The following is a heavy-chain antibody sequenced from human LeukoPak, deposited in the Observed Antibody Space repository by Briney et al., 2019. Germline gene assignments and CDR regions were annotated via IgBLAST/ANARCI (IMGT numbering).Heavy chain of an antibody. CDR3: AITAAYCGGDCYSRYFDY. CDR2: INHSGST. V-gene: IGHV4-34*01. J-gene: IGHJ4*02. D-gene: IGHD2-21*02. CDR1: GGFFSGYY. Sequence: SETLSLTCAVYGGFFSGYYWSWIRQPPGKGLEWIGEINHSGSTNYNPSLKSRVTISVDTSKNQFSLKLSSVTAADTAVYYCAITAAYCGGDCYSRYFDYWGQGTLVTVSS.